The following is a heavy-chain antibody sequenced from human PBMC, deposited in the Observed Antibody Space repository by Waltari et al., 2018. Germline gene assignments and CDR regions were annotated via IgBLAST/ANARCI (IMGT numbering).Heavy chain of an antibody. CDR2: IYHSGGT. D-gene: IGHD5-18*01. J-gene: IGHJ6*02. CDR3: ARRIQLWVEPYYYGMDV. CDR1: GYSISSGYY. Sequence: QVQLQESGPGLVKPSETLSLTCAVSGYSISSGYYWGWIRQPPGKGLEWIGSIYHSGGTYYNPSLKGRVTISVDTSKNQFSLKLSSVTAADTAVYYCARRIQLWVEPYYYGMDVWGQGTTVTVSS. V-gene: IGHV4-38-2*01.